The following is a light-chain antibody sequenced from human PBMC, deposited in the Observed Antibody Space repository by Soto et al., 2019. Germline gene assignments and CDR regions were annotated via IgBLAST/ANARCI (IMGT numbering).Light chain of an antibody. CDR2: GAS. CDR3: HQYVSSWT. Sequence: EIVLTQYPGTLSLSPGERATLSCRASQSVSSTYVAWYQQKSGQAPRLLIYGASSRATGIPDRFSSSGSGTDFALTISRLEPEDFGVYYCHQYVSSWTFGQVTKVDIK. V-gene: IGKV3-20*01. CDR1: QSVSSTY. J-gene: IGKJ1*01.